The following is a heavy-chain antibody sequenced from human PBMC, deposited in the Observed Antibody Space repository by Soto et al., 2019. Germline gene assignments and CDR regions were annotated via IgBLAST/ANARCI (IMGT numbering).Heavy chain of an antibody. Sequence: GASVKVSCKASGGTFSSYAISWVRQAPGQGLEWMGGIIPIFGTANYAQKFQGRVTITADESTSTAYMELSSLRSEDTAVYYCARVRYYGSGSYYYYYGMDVWCQGTTVTVSS. CDR1: GGTFSSYA. J-gene: IGHJ6*02. V-gene: IGHV1-69*13. CDR2: IIPIFGTA. CDR3: ARVRYYGSGSYYYYYGMDV. D-gene: IGHD3-10*01.